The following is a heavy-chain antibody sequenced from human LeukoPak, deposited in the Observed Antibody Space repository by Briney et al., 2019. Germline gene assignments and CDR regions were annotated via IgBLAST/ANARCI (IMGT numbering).Heavy chain of an antibody. D-gene: IGHD3-22*01. CDR1: GFTFSSYG. Sequence: GGSLRLSCAASGFTFSSYGMSWVRQAPGKGLEWVSAISGSGGSTNYADSVKGRFTISRDNSKNTLYLQMNSLRAEDTAVYYCAKIATTYYYDSSGYYPDAFDIWGQGTMVTVSS. V-gene: IGHV3-23*01. J-gene: IGHJ3*02. CDR2: ISGSGGST. CDR3: AKIATTYYYDSSGYYPDAFDI.